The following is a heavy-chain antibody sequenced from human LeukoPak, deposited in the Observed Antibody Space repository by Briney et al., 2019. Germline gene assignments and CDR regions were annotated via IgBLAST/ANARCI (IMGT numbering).Heavy chain of an antibody. CDR1: GASIRSYY. V-gene: IGHV4-4*07. D-gene: IGHD6-13*01. Sequence: PSETLSLTCTVSGASIRSYYWNWIRQAPGKGLEWIGRIYTSGSTNYNPSLKSRVTMSVDTSKNQFSLKLSSVTAADTAVYYCARASFSIAAAGFSYYYYYYMDVWGKGTTVTISS. CDR2: IYTSGST. CDR3: ARASFSIAAAGFSYYYYYYMDV. J-gene: IGHJ6*03.